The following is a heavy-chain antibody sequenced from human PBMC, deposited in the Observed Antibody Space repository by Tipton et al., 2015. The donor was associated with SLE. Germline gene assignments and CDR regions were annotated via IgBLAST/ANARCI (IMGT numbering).Heavy chain of an antibody. CDR2: ISYDGSNK. Sequence: SLRLSCAASGFTFSSYAMHWVRQAPGKGLEWVAVISYDGSNKYYADSVKGRFTISRDNSKNTLYLQMNSLRAEDTAVYYCARRTRIAARSPFDYWGQGTLVTVSS. CDR1: GFTFSSYA. J-gene: IGHJ4*02. V-gene: IGHV3-30-3*01. CDR3: ARRTRIAARSPFDY. D-gene: IGHD6-6*01.